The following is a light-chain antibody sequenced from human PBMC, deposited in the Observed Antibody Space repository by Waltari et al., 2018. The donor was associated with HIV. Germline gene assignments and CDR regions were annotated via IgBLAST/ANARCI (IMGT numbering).Light chain of an antibody. J-gene: IGKJ1*01. CDR2: SAS. CDR1: QNIDMY. Sequence: IQMTQSPSSLSTSIGDTVTITCRASQNIDMYLNWYQQKPGKAPQLLIYSASTLQSGAPSRFSCSGSGAEFTLTINGLQPEDSATYYCQQAYNNPTFGQGTKVEIK. CDR3: QQAYNNPT. V-gene: IGKV1-39*01.